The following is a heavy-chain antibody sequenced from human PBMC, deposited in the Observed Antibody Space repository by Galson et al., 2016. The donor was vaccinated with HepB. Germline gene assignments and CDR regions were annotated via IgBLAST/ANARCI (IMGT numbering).Heavy chain of an antibody. D-gene: IGHD5-12*01. CDR2: ISSSRNTI. CDR3: AQEVGWLRFAFGS. V-gene: IGHV3-48*01. Sequence: LRLSCAASGFALSSFNVNWVRQTPGKGLEWISYISSSRNTIDYADSVKGRFTISRDDAKNSLYLQMNNLSVGDTAIYHCAQEVGWLRFAFGSWGQGTLVTVSS. CDR1: GFALSSFN. J-gene: IGHJ5*01.